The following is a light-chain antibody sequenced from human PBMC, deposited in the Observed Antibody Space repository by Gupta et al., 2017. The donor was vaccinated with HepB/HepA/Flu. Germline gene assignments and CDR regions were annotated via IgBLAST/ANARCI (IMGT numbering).Light chain of an antibody. V-gene: IGLV2-14*01. CDR1: SNDIGRHSY. J-gene: IGLJ1*01. Sequence: HSALTQPASVSGSPEQSITIPCTGSSNDIGRHSYVSWYPQYPGGAPTLILPEFTNGPSGVSDRLSGSKYGTTATLTISAVEAEDEYYYYGNAHAAAVFFGTGTQFTVL. CDR3: NAHAAAVF. CDR2: EFT.